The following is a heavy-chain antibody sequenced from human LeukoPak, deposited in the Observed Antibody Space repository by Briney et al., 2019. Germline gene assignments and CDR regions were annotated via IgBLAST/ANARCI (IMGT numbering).Heavy chain of an antibody. D-gene: IGHD1-26*01. CDR3: AKDNIVGASKFDY. CDR1: GFTFSNYS. V-gene: IGHV3-7*01. CDR2: IKHDESEK. Sequence: GGSLRLSCAVSGFTFSNYSMSWVRQAPGKGLEWVADIKHDESEKYYADSVKGRFTISRENAKNTLYLQMNSLSAEDTAIYSCAKDNIVGASKFDYWGQGTLVTVSS. J-gene: IGHJ4*02.